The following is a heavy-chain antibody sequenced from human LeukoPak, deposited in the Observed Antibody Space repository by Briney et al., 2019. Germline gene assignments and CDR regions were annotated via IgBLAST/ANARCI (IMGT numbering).Heavy chain of an antibody. Sequence: GGSLRLSCAASGFTFSSNWMSWVRQAPGKGLEWVANIKQDGSEKYYVDSVKGRFTISRDNAKNSLYLQMNSLRAEDTAVYYCAREKAVAGYYFDYWGQGTLVTVSS. CDR3: AREKAVAGYYFDY. CDR1: GFTFSSNW. CDR2: IKQDGSEK. D-gene: IGHD6-19*01. J-gene: IGHJ4*02. V-gene: IGHV3-7*01.